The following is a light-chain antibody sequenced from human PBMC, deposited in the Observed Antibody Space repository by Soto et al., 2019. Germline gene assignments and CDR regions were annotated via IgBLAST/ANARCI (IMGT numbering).Light chain of an antibody. Sequence: EIVMTQSPATLSVSPGERATLSCRASQSVSSNLAWYQQKPGQAPRLLIYGASTRATGIPARFSGSGSGTEFTLTISRLQSEDFAVYYCQQYNNWLGTFGQGTKVDIK. CDR3: QQYNNWLGT. CDR1: QSVSSN. J-gene: IGKJ1*01. CDR2: GAS. V-gene: IGKV3-15*01.